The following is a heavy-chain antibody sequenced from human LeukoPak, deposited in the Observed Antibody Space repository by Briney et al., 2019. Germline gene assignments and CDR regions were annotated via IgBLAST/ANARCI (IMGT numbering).Heavy chain of an antibody. CDR2: INAGNGNT. J-gene: IGHJ4*02. D-gene: IGHD1-26*01. CDR1: QYSFSDYA. CDR3: ARDGRSPFDY. V-gene: IGHV1-3*01. Sequence: ASVKVSCKASQYSFSDYAIHWVRQAPGQRLEWMGWINAGNGNTKYSQKFQGRVTITRDTSASTAYMELSSLRSEDTAVYYCARDGRSPFDYWGQGTLVTVSS.